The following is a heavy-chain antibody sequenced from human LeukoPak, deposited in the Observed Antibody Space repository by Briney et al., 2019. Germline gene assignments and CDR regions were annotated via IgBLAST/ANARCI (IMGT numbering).Heavy chain of an antibody. CDR1: GFTFSSYA. V-gene: IGHV3-23*01. CDR2: ISGSGGST. J-gene: IGHJ4*02. D-gene: IGHD5-24*01. Sequence: PGGSLRLSCAASGFTFSSYAMSWVRQAPGKGLEWVSAISGSGGSTYYADSVKGRFTISRDNSRNTLYLQMNSLRAEDTAVYYCAKGWRWLQSPLDYWGQGTLVTVSS. CDR3: AKGWRWLQSPLDY.